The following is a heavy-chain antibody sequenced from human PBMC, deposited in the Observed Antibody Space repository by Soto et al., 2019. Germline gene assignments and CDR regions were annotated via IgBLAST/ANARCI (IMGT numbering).Heavy chain of an antibody. J-gene: IGHJ5*02. D-gene: IGHD2-2*01. CDR3: AKSSSTSTSFDP. CDR2: ISGTTGYT. Sequence: VHWVSKAPGKGLEWVSSISGTTGYTYYADSVKGRFTISRDNAKTSLYLQMNSLRAEDTAVYYCAKSSSTSTSFDPWGQAPLVTV. V-gene: IGHV3-21*01.